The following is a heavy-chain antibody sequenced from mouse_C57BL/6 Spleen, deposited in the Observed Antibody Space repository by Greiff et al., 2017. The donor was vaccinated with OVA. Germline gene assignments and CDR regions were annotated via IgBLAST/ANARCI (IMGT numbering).Heavy chain of an antibody. CDR3: ARQVDGYYLDY. D-gene: IGHD2-3*01. Sequence: EVQLVESGGDLVKPGGSLKLSCAASGFTFSSYGMSWVRQTPDKRLEWVATISSGGSYTYYPDSVKGRFTISRDNAKNTLYLQMSSLKSEDTAMDYCARQVDGYYLDYWGQGTTLTVSS. J-gene: IGHJ2*01. CDR1: GFTFSSYG. V-gene: IGHV5-6*01. CDR2: ISSGGSYT.